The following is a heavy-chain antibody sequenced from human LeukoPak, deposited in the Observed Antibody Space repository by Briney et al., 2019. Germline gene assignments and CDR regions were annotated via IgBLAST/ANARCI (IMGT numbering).Heavy chain of an antibody. CDR3: AKTPLRFVTASHFDY. V-gene: IGHV3-9*01. CDR2: ISWGTGTI. J-gene: IGHJ4*02. D-gene: IGHD2-21*02. Sequence: GGSLRLSCAASGFTFDDYAMHWVRQAPGKGLEWVSGISWGTGTIAYAGSVKGRFTISRDNAENSLYLQMNSLRTEDTAFYYCAKTPLRFVTASHFDYWGQGTLVTVSS. CDR1: GFTFDDYA.